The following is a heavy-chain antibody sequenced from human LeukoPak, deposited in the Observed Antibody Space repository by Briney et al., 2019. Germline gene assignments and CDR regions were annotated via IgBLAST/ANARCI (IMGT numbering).Heavy chain of an antibody. CDR2: IWYDGSDK. J-gene: IGHJ4*02. Sequence: GGSLRLSCAASGFTFSSYGMHWVRQAPGKGLEWVAVIWYDGSDKFYADSVRGRFTISRDNSKKTLYLQMNSLRAEDTAVYYCARDRIVGASSLIYWGQGTLVTVSS. CDR3: ARDRIVGASSLIY. CDR1: GFTFSSYG. V-gene: IGHV3-33*01. D-gene: IGHD1-26*01.